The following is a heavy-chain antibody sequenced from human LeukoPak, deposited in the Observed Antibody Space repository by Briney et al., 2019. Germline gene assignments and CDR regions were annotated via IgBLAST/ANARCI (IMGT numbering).Heavy chain of an antibody. D-gene: IGHD7-27*01. Sequence: SETLSLTCTVSGGSISSYYWSRIRQPAGKGLEWIGRIYTSGSTNYNPSLKSRVTMSVDTSKNQFSLKLSSVTAADTAVYYCARDRSTWGDYSYYFDYWGQGTLVTVSS. CDR1: GGSISSYY. J-gene: IGHJ4*02. V-gene: IGHV4-4*07. CDR3: ARDRSTWGDYSYYFDY. CDR2: IYTSGST.